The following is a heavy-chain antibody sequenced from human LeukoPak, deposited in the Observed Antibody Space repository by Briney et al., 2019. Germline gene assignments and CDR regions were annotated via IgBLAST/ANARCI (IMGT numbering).Heavy chain of an antibody. CDR2: IYYSGST. D-gene: IGHD4-17*01. V-gene: IGHV4-59*01. Sequence: KPSETLSLTCTVSGGSISSYYWSWIRQPPGKGLEWIGYIYYSGSTNYNPSLKSRVTISVDTSKNQFSLKLSSVTAADTAVYYCARGGYGDSSFDYWGQGTLVTVSS. CDR1: GGSISSYY. CDR3: ARGGYGDSSFDY. J-gene: IGHJ4*02.